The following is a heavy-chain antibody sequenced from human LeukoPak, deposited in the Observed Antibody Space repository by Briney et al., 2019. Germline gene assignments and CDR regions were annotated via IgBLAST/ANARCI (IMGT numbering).Heavy chain of an antibody. J-gene: IGHJ4*02. CDR3: ARAARGCNDQWYYFDY. Sequence: GGSLRLSCEASGFTFSTYWMSWVRQAPGKGLEWVANIKQDGSEKYYVDSVKGRFTISRDNAKNSLYLQMNSLRAEDTAVYYCARAARGCNDQWYYFDYSGQGTLVTVSS. CDR1: GFTFSTYW. CDR2: IKQDGSEK. V-gene: IGHV3-7*01. D-gene: IGHD1-1*01.